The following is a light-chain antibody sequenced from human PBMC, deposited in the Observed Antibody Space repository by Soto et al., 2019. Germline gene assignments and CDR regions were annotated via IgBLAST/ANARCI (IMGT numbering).Light chain of an antibody. CDR3: QQYDSYSRT. Sequence: DIPMTQSPSTLSASVGDRVTITCRASQSISRWLVWYQQKPGKAPKLLIYDASTLEGGVPSRFSGSGSGTEFTLTISSLQPDDFATYYCQQYDSYSRTFGQGTKVEIK. CDR1: QSISRW. V-gene: IGKV1-5*01. CDR2: DAS. J-gene: IGKJ1*01.